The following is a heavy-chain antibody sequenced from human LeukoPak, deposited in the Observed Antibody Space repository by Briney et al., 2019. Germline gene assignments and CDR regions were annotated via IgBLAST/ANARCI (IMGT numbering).Heavy chain of an antibody. CDR1: GGSISSRSYS. D-gene: IGHD1-26*01. CDR3: ARLIGAVGAQGGDFDV. V-gene: IGHV4-39*01. J-gene: IGHJ3*01. Sequence: PSGTLSLTCTVSGGSISSRSYSWGWIRQPPGKGLEWIGSIYHSGSTHYNPSLRSRVTISIDTSTNQFSLKMSSVTAADTAVFYCARLIGAVGAQGGDFDVWGQGTMVTVSS. CDR2: IYHSGST.